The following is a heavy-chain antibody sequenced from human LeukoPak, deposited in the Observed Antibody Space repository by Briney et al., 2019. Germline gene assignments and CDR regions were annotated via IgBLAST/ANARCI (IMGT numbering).Heavy chain of an antibody. CDR3: AREYIVVVPAAIRYYYYYGMDV. CDR1: GGSISSYY. Sequence: PSETLSLTCTVSGGSISSYYWSWIRQPAGKGLEWIGRIYTSGSTNYNPSLKSRVTMSVDTSKNQFSLKLSSVTAADTAVYYCAREYIVVVPAAIRYYYYYGMDVWGQGTTVTVSS. D-gene: IGHD2-2*02. V-gene: IGHV4-4*07. J-gene: IGHJ6*02. CDR2: IYTSGST.